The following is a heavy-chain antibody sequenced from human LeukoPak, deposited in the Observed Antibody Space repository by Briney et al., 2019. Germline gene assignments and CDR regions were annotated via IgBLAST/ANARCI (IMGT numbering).Heavy chain of an antibody. J-gene: IGHJ4*02. V-gene: IGHV4-59*12. CDR1: GGSISSYY. Sequence: PSETLSLTCTVSGGSISSYYWSWIRQPPGKGLEWIGYIYYSGSTNYNPSLKSRVTMSVDTSKNQFSLKLSSVTAADTAVYYCARDIRRSGIAAAGGVYWGQGTLVTVSS. CDR3: ARDIRRSGIAAAGGVY. D-gene: IGHD6-13*01. CDR2: IYYSGST.